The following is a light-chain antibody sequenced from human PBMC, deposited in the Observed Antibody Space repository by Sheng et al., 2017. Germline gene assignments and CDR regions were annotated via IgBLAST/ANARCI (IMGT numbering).Light chain of an antibody. V-gene: IGKV3D-20*02. CDR1: QSVSSSY. CDR2: GAS. Sequence: EIVLTQSPGTLSLSPGERATLSCRASQSVSSSYLAWYQQKPGQAPRLLIYGASSRATGIPDRFSGSGSGTDFTLTISRLEPEDFAVYYCQQRTDWVYTFGQGTKLEIK. CDR3: QQRTDWVYT. J-gene: IGKJ2*01.